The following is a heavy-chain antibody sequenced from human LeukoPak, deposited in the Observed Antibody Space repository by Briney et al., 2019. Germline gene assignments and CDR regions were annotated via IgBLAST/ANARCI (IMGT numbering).Heavy chain of an antibody. D-gene: IGHD3-22*01. CDR2: INPNSGGT. Sequence: ASAKVSCKASGYTFTGCYMHWVRQAPGQGLGWMGWINPNSGGTNYAQKFQGRVTMTRDTSISTAYMELSRLRSDDTAVYYCARAGYYDIDYWGQGTLVTVST. CDR1: GYTFTGCY. V-gene: IGHV1-2*02. CDR3: ARAGYYDIDY. J-gene: IGHJ4*02.